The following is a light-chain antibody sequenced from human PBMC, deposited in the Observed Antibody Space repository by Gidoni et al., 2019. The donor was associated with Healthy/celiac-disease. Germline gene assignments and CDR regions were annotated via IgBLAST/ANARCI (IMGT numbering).Light chain of an antibody. Sequence: EIVLPQSPGTLSFSPGEGATLACRASQSVSSSYLAWYQQKPGQAPRLLIYGASSRATGIPDRFSGSGSGTDFTLTISRLEPEDFAVYYCQQYGSSPYTFVQGTKVEIK. CDR2: GAS. CDR3: QQYGSSPYT. J-gene: IGKJ2*01. V-gene: IGKV3-20*01. CDR1: QSVSSSY.